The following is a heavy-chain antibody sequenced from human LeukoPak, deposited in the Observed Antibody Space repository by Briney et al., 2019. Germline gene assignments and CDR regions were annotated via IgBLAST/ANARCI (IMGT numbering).Heavy chain of an antibody. CDR3: AKIEVGRFDP. CDR1: GASISSHY. Sequence: SETLSLTCTVTGASISSHYWCWIRQTPGTGLEWIGDIYDRGSTTYNPSINSRVSISVDPSRNQFSLKLRSVTAADTAVYYCAKIEVGRFDPWGQGTLVTVSS. D-gene: IGHD1-26*01. V-gene: IGHV4-59*11. CDR2: IYDRGST. J-gene: IGHJ5*02.